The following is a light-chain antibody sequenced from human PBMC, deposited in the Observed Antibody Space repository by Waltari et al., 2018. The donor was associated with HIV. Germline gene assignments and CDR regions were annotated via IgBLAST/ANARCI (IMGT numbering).Light chain of an antibody. CDR1: SSDVGAHNQ. CDR2: EVN. Sequence: QSALTQPASVSGSPGQSITISCTGTSSDVGAHNQVSWYHKYAGKVPQLMIYEVNNRPSGVSNRFAGSKSGNTASLTISGLQAEDEADYYCSSYTTSSTHVFGGGTKVTVL. V-gene: IGLV2-14*01. J-gene: IGLJ1*01. CDR3: SSYTTSSTHV.